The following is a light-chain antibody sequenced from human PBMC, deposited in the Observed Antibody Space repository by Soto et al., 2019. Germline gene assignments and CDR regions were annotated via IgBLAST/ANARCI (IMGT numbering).Light chain of an antibody. CDR3: QEYASSRT. J-gene: IGKJ1*01. CDR1: QSVTSNY. V-gene: IGKV3-20*01. CDR2: GAS. Sequence: IVLTQSPGTLSLSPGERATLSCRASQSVTSNYLAWYQQKPGQPPRLLIYGASTRATGIPDRFSGSGSGTDCTLTIRSLEPEDCEVYYCQEYASSRTFGQGTSVEIK.